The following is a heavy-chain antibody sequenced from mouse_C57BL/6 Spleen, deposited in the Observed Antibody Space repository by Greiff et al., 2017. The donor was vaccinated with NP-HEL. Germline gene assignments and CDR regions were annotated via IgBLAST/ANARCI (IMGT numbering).Heavy chain of an antibody. CDR1: GFNIKNTY. D-gene: IGHD1-1*01. J-gene: IGHJ3*01. Sequence: VQLKQSVAELVRPGASVKLSCTASGFNIKNTYMHWVKQRPEQGLEWIGRIDPANGNTKYAPKFQGKATITADTSSNTAYLQLSSLTSEDTAIYYCAYYYGSSSAWFAYWGQGTLVTVSA. V-gene: IGHV14-3*01. CDR3: AYYYGSSSAWFAY. CDR2: IDPANGNT.